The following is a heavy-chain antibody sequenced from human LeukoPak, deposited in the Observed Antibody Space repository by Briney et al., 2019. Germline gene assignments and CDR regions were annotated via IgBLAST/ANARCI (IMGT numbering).Heavy chain of an antibody. J-gene: IGHJ4*02. CDR1: GSSISSYY. CDR3: ARVVRVQHYYDSSGYYRYFDY. D-gene: IGHD3-22*01. Sequence: SETLSLTCAVSGSSISSYYWSWIRQPPGKGLEWIGYIYYSGSTNYNPSLKSRVTISVDTSKNQFSLKLSSVTAADTAVYYCARVVRVQHYYDSSGYYRYFDYWGQGTLVTVSS. CDR2: IYYSGST. V-gene: IGHV4-59*01.